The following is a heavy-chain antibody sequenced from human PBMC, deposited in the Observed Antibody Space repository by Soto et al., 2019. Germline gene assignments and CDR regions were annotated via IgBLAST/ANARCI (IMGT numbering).Heavy chain of an antibody. CDR2: IWYDGSNK. Sequence: GGSLRLSCAASGFTFSSYGMHWVRQAPGKGLEWVAVIWYDGSNKYYADSVKGRFTISRDNSRNTLYLQMDSLRAEDTAVYYCVRLYGDYFGGAFDFWGQGTMVTVSS. V-gene: IGHV3-33*01. CDR3: VRLYGDYFGGAFDF. J-gene: IGHJ3*01. CDR1: GFTFSSYG. D-gene: IGHD4-17*01.